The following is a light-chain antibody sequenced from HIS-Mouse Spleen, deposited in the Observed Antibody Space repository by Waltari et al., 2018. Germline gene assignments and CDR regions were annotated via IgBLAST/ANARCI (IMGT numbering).Light chain of an antibody. CDR1: SSDVGGYNY. J-gene: IGLJ1*01. Sequence: QSALTQPASVSGSPGQSITIPCTGTSSDVGGYNYVSWYQQHPGKAPTLGVYEVSNRPSGVSNRFSGAKSGNTASLTISGLQAEDEADYYCSSYTSSSTYVFGTGTKVTVL. V-gene: IGLV2-14*01. CDR2: EVS. CDR3: SSYTSSSTYV.